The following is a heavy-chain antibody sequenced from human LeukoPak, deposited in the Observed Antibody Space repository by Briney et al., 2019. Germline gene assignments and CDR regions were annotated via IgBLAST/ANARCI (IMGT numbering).Heavy chain of an antibody. CDR2: ISSSSSYI. CDR3: ARAYSGSDRFDA. CDR1: GFTFSSYS. J-gene: IGHJ5*02. D-gene: IGHD1-26*01. Sequence: GGSLRLSCAASGFTFSSYSMNWVRQAPGKGLEWVSSISSSSSYIYYADSVKGRFTISRDNAKNSLYLQMNSLRAEDTAVYYCARAYSGSDRFDAWGQGTLVTVSS. V-gene: IGHV3-21*01.